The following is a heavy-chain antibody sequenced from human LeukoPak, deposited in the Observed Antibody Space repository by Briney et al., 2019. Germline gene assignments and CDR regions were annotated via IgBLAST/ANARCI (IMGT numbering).Heavy chain of an antibody. J-gene: IGHJ4*02. CDR2: IKSKTDGGTT. Sequence: GGALTLSCAASGFTFSSYAMSWVRQAPGKGLEWVGRIKSKTDGGTTDYAAPVKRRFTISRDELKNTLYLQMKSLKEEDTAVYYCTDGDGYNWGQGTLVTVSS. CDR3: TDGDGYN. CDR1: GFTFSSYA. D-gene: IGHD5-24*01. V-gene: IGHV3-15*01.